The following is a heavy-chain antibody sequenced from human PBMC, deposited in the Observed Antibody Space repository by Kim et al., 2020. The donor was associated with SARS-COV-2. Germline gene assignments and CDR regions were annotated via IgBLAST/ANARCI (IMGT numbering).Heavy chain of an antibody. Sequence: GGSLRLSCAASGFTFSSYSMNWVRQAPGKGLEWVSYISSSSTIYYADSVKGRFTFSRDNAKNSLYLQMNSLRAEDTAVYYCARDNEGTTGTTTRDYYGMDVWGQGTTVTVSS. D-gene: IGHD1-1*01. CDR3: ARDNEGTTGTTTRDYYGMDV. V-gene: IGHV3-48*04. J-gene: IGHJ6*02. CDR2: ISSSSTI. CDR1: GFTFSSYS.